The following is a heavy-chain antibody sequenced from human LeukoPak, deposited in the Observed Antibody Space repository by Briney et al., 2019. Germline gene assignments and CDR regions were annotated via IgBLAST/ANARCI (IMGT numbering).Heavy chain of an antibody. D-gene: IGHD4-17*01. Sequence: SQTLSLTCTVSGGSISSGGYYWSWIRQHPGKGLEWIGYIYYSGSTYYNPSLKSRVTISVDTSKNQFSLKLSSVTAADTAVYYCARGGGITVTTPRWFDYWGQGTLVTVSS. CDR3: ARGGGITVTTPRWFDY. V-gene: IGHV4-31*03. CDR2: IYYSGST. J-gene: IGHJ4*02. CDR1: GGSISSGGYY.